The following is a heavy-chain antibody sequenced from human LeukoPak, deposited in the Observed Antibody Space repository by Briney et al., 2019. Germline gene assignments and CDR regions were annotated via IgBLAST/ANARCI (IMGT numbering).Heavy chain of an antibody. CDR3: AKTVLSSSWYSSPDY. J-gene: IGHJ4*02. CDR1: GFTFSDYP. CDR2: ISGSRGHT. D-gene: IGHD6-13*01. V-gene: IGHV3-23*01. Sequence: GGSLRLSCAGSGFTFSDYPMTWVRQAPGKGLEWVSAISGSRGHTYYADSVRGRFTISRDNSKNTLYLQMNSLRAEDTAVYYCAKTVLSSSWYSSPDYWGQGTLVTVSS.